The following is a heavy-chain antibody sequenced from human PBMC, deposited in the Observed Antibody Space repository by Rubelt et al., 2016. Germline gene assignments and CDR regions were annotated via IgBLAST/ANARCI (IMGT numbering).Heavy chain of an antibody. CDR3: AKKGHGGKPTDAFDI. V-gene: IGHV3-23*01. Sequence: ESGGGLVQPGGSLRLSCAVSGFTFSSYAMTWVRQAPGKGLEWVSVISGSGGTTYYADSVKGRFTISRDNSKNTLYLQMNSLRAEDAAVYHCAKKGHGGKPTDAFDIWGQGTMVTVSS. CDR2: ISGSGGTT. J-gene: IGHJ3*02. CDR1: GFTFSSYA. D-gene: IGHD4-23*01.